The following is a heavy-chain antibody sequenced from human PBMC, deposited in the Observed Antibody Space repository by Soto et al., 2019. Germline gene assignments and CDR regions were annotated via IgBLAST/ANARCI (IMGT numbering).Heavy chain of an antibody. CDR3: ARDRSEHIVGYFDY. J-gene: IGHJ4*02. Sequence: ASVKVSCKASGYTFTSYGISWVRQAPGQGLEWMGWISAYNGNTNYAQKLQGRVTMTTDTSTSTAYMELRSLRSDDTAVYYRARDRSEHIVGYFDYWGQGTLVTVSS. D-gene: IGHD2-21*01. CDR2: ISAYNGNT. V-gene: IGHV1-18*01. CDR1: GYTFTSYG.